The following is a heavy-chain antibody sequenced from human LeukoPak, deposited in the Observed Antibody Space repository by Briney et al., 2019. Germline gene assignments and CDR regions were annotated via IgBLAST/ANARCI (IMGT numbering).Heavy chain of an antibody. Sequence: SVTLSLTCAVSGYSISSGYYWGWIRQPPREGLEWIGSIYHSGSTFYNPSLKRRVTISVDTSKHQFSLKLSAVTAADAAVYYCASLHGDYENYWGQGTLVTVSS. CDR1: GYSISSGYY. V-gene: IGHV4-38-2*01. CDR2: IYHSGST. J-gene: IGHJ4*02. CDR3: ASLHGDYENY. D-gene: IGHD4-17*01.